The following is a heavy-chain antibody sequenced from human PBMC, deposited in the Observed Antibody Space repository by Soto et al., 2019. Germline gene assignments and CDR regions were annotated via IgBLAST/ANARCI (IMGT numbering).Heavy chain of an antibody. D-gene: IGHD5-12*01. V-gene: IGHV3-30*03. CDR1: GFTFSSYG. CDR2: ISYDGSNK. Sequence: HPGGSLRLSCAASGFTFSSYGMHWVRQAPGKGLEWVAVISYDGSNKYYADSVKGRFTISRDNSKNTLYLQMNSLRAEDTAVYYCARDGSGYDFGGTLTLDVWGQGTTVTVSS. J-gene: IGHJ6*02. CDR3: ARDGSGYDFGGTLTLDV.